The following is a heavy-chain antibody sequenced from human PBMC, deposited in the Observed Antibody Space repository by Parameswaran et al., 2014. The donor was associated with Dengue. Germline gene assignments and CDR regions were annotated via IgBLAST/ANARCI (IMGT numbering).Heavy chain of an antibody. D-gene: IGHD5-12*01. CDR3: AREGVVATGGDFFDY. CDR2: ISSSSSYI. V-gene: IGHV3-21*01. Sequence: VRQAPGKGLEWVSSISSSSSYIYYADSVKGRFTISRDNAKNSLYLQMNSLRAEDTAVYYCAREGVVATGGDFFDYWGQGTLVTVSS. J-gene: IGHJ4*02.